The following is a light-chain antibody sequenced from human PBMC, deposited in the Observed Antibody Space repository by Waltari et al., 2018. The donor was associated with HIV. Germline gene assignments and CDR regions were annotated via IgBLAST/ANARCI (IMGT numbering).Light chain of an antibody. Sequence: VMTQSPATLSVSPGGRATTSCRASQSVGSYLAWYQQKPGQAPRLLIYGASTRATGIPTRFSGSGSGTEFTLTISSLQSEDFAVYYCHQYNKWPRGTFGGGTKVEV. J-gene: IGKJ4*01. CDR1: QSVGSY. V-gene: IGKV3-15*01. CDR3: HQYNKWPRGT. CDR2: GAS.